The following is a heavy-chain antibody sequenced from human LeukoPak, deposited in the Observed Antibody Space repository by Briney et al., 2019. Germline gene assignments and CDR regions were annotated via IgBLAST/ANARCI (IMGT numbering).Heavy chain of an antibody. CDR1: GYTFTGYY. J-gene: IGHJ4*02. D-gene: IGHD5-24*01. CDR2: IDPSGGST. CDR3: ARDFGEMPNY. V-gene: IGHV1-46*01. Sequence: ASVKVSCKASGYTFTGYYMHWVRQAPGQGLEWMGIIDPSGGSTSYAQNFQGGVTVTRDATTSTVYLELSSLRSEDTAVYYCARDFGEMPNYWGQGTLVTVSS.